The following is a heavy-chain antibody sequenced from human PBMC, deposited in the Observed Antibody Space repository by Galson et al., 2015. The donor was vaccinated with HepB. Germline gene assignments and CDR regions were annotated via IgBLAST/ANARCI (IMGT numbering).Heavy chain of an antibody. V-gene: IGHV1-3*01. CDR3: ARGRGGSGYYLDY. CDR1: GYTFTSYA. D-gene: IGHD3-22*01. CDR2: INAGNGNT. J-gene: IGHJ4*02. Sequence: SVKVSCKASGYTFTSYAMHWVRQAPGQRLEWMGWINAGNGNTKYSQKFQGRVTITRDTSASTAYMELSSLRSEDTAVYYCARGRGGSGYYLDYWGQGTLVTVSS.